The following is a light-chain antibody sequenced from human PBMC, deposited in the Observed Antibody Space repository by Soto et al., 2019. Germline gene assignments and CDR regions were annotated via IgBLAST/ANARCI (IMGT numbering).Light chain of an antibody. J-gene: IGLJ2*01. CDR2: DVT. Sequence: QSALTQPASVSASPGQSITISCTGTTSDVGGYNFVSWFQQHPGKAPKLMIYDVTDRPSGVSNRFPGSESGNTASLPISAIQGEDEADYYGCSYTGSGTLVVFGGGTQLTV. CDR1: TSDVGGYNF. CDR3: CSYTGSGTLVV. V-gene: IGLV2-14*03.